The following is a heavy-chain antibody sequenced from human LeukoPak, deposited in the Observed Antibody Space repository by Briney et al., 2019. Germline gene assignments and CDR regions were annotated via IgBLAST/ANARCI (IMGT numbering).Heavy chain of an antibody. CDR3: ATGVVPAARGAPDAFDI. CDR1: GYTFTGYY. V-gene: IGHV1-2*02. D-gene: IGHD2-2*01. Sequence: GASVKVSCKASGYTFTGYYMHWVRQAPGQGLEWMGWINPSSGGTKYAQKFQGRVTMTRDTSISTAYMELSRLRSDDTAVYYCATGVVPAARGAPDAFDIWGQGTMVTVSS. CDR2: INPSSGGT. J-gene: IGHJ3*02.